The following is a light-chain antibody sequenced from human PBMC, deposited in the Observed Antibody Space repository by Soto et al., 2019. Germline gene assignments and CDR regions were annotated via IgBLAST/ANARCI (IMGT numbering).Light chain of an antibody. V-gene: IGKV3-20*01. J-gene: IGKJ1*01. Sequence: EVVLTQSPGTLSLSPGERVTLSCRTSQTLSSSFLAWYQQKPGQAPRLLMFDASNRATDIPDRFSGSGSGTDFTLTIGRLEPEDFAVYYCQQFGDLGKFGQGTKV. CDR2: DAS. CDR1: QTLSSSF. CDR3: QQFGDLGK.